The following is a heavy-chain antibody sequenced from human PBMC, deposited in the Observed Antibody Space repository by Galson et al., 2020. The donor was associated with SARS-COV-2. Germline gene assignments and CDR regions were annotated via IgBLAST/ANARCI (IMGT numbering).Heavy chain of an antibody. CDR2: IGSNEGRT. J-gene: IGHJ4*02. CDR1: GFTFSTYA. CDR3: VKGPGGGHLKIEDKFDY. V-gene: IGHV3-64D*08. Sequence: GESLKISCSASGFTFSTYAMHWVRQAPGKGLEYVSAIGSNEGRTYYADSVKGRFTISRDNSKNTLYLQMSSLRPDDTAVYYCVKGPGGGHLKIEDKFDYWGQGTLVTVSS. D-gene: IGHD2-21*02.